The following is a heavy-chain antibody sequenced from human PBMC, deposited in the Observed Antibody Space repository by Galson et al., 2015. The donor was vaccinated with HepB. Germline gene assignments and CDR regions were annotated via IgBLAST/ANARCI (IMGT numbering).Heavy chain of an antibody. CDR3: ARDGDCSGGSCYSGLGY. J-gene: IGHJ4*02. Sequence: SVKVSCKASGYTFTSYAMHWVRQAPGQRLEWMGWINAGNGNTKYSQKFQGRVTITRDTSASTAYMELSSLRSEDTAVYYCARDGDCSGGSCYSGLGYWGQGTLVTVSS. CDR2: INAGNGNT. V-gene: IGHV1-3*01. D-gene: IGHD2-15*01. CDR1: GYTFTSYA.